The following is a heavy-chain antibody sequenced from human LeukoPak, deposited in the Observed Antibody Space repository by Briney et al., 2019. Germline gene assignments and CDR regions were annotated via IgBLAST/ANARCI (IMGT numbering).Heavy chain of an antibody. Sequence: GGSLRLSCAASGFTFSSYAMSWVRQAPGKGLEWVSSISGSGGSTYYADSVKGRFTISRDNSKNTLYLQMNSLRAEDTAVYYCAKGEAYYYDSSGYYQYYFDYWGQGTLVTVSS. CDR2: ISGSGGST. D-gene: IGHD3-22*01. J-gene: IGHJ4*02. V-gene: IGHV3-23*01. CDR3: AKGEAYYYDSSGYYQYYFDY. CDR1: GFTFSSYA.